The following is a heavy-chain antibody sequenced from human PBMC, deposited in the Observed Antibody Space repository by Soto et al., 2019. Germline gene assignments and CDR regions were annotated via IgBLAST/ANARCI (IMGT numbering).Heavy chain of an antibody. J-gene: IGHJ4*02. CDR2: IKQDGSEK. D-gene: IGHD2-2*02. V-gene: IGHV3-7*03. CDR1: GFTFRNYG. Sequence: VGSLRLSCAASGFTFRNYGMSWVRQAPGKGLEWVANIKQDGSEKYYVDSVKGRFSISRDNAKNSLFLQLNSLRAEDTAVYYCARSPFCSSSGCYIGDYWGQGALVTVSS. CDR3: ARSPFCSSSGCYIGDY.